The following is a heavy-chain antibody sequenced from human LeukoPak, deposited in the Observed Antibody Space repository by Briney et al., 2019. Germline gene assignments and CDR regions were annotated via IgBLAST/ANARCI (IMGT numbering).Heavy chain of an antibody. V-gene: IGHV1-2*02. CDR3: ARGKHYDSSGYRPRGFDY. J-gene: IGHJ4*02. Sequence: ASVKVSCKASGYTFTNYGISWVRQAPGQGLEWMGWINPNSGGTNYAQKFQGRVTMTRDTSISTAYMELSRLRSDDTAVYYCARGKHYDSSGYRPRGFDYWGQGTLVTVSS. CDR1: GYTFTNYG. D-gene: IGHD3-22*01. CDR2: INPNSGGT.